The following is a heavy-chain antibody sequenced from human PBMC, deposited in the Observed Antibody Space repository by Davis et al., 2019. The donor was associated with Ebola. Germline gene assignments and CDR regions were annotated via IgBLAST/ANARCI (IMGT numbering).Heavy chain of an antibody. Sequence: GESLKIPCKASGYSFTNYRIAWVRQMPGKGLAWVGIIYPDDSDTRYSPSFQGQVTISADKSISTAYLQWNSLKASDTAMYYSARLKILRVLTHFAMDVWGQGTTVTVSS. J-gene: IGHJ6*02. CDR1: GYSFTNYR. D-gene: IGHD3-9*01. CDR3: ARLKILRVLTHFAMDV. V-gene: IGHV5-51*01. CDR2: IYPDDSDT.